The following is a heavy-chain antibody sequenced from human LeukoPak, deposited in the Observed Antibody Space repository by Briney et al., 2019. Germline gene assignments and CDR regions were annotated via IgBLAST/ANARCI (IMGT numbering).Heavy chain of an antibody. J-gene: IGHJ4*02. CDR1: GFTFSDYY. CDR2: ISSSGSTI. V-gene: IGHV3-11*01. D-gene: IGHD5-12*01. Sequence: TGGSLRLSCAASGFTFSDYYMSWIRQAPGKGLEWVSYISSSGSTIYYADSVKGRFTISRDNAKNSLYLQMNSLRAEDTAVYYCARRGSDSGYDSHFDYWGQGTLVTVSS. CDR3: ARRGSDSGYDSHFDY.